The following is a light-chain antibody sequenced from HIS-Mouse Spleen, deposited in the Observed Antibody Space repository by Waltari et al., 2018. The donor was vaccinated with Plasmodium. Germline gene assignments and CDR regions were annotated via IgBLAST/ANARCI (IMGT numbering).Light chain of an antibody. CDR1: SDINVGSYN. CDR2: YYSDSDK. CDR3: MIWPSNASGV. J-gene: IGLJ3*02. V-gene: IGLV5-37*01. Sequence: QPVLTQPPSSSASPGESARLTCTLPSDINVGSYNIYWYQQTPGSPPRSLLYYYSDSDKGQGSGVPSRFSGSKDASANTGILLISGLQSEDEADYYCMIWPSNASGVFGGGTKLTVL.